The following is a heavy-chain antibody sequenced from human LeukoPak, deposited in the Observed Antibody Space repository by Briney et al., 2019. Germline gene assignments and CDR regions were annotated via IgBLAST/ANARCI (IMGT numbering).Heavy chain of an antibody. CDR3: ASPGAPNDAIDI. J-gene: IGHJ3*02. Sequence: SETLSLTCAVSGVSISSSNWLSWVRQPPGKGLERIGAIYHSGSTNYNPSLKSRVTISVDKSKNQFSLKLISVTAADTAVYYGASPGAPNDAIDIWGQGTMVTVSS. CDR2: IYHSGST. CDR1: GVSISSSNW. V-gene: IGHV4-4*02.